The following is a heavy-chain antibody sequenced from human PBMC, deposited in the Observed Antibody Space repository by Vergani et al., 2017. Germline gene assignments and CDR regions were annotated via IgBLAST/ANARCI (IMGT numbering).Heavy chain of an antibody. V-gene: IGHV1-2*02. CDR1: GYTFTDYF. CDR2: INPNSGGT. CDR3: ARVGTSSNRYYFDY. Sequence: QVQLVQSGAEVKKPGASVKVSCKASGYTFTDYFMHWVRQAPRQGLEWMGWINPNSGGTNYAQKFKGRVTMTRDTSISTAYMELSNLRSDDTAVYYCARVGTSSNRYYFDYWGQGTLVTVSS. J-gene: IGHJ4*02. D-gene: IGHD2-2*01.